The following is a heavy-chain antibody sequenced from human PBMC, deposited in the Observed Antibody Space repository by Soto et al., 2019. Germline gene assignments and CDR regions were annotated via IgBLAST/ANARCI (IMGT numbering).Heavy chain of an antibody. Sequence: QVQLPESGPGLVKHSQTLCLTCTVSGGSISSGGYYWSWIRQHPGKGLEWIGYIYYSGSTYYNPSLKRRVTISVDTSKNQFSLKLSSVTAADTAVYYCARFMTTVTTRTFDYWGQGTLGTVSS. D-gene: IGHD4-17*01. J-gene: IGHJ4*02. CDR2: IYYSGST. CDR1: GGSISSGGYY. CDR3: ARFMTTVTTRTFDY. V-gene: IGHV4-31*03.